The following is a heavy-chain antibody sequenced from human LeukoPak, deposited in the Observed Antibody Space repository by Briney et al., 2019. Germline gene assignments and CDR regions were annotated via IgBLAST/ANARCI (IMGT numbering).Heavy chain of an antibody. CDR1: GFTFSNYN. V-gene: IGHV3-21*01. Sequence: GGSLRLSCAASGFTFSNYNINWVRQAPGKGLEWVSSIISSSAYTYYADSVKGRFTISRDNAKNTLYLQKNSLRAEDTAGYYSARSMIPGVVYLDYWGQGTLVTVSS. CDR2: IISSSAYT. D-gene: IGHD3-10*01. CDR3: ARSMIPGVVYLDY. J-gene: IGHJ4*02.